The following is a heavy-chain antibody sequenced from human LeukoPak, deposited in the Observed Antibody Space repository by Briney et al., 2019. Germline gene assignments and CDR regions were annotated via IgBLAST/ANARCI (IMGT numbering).Heavy chain of an antibody. Sequence: GGSLRLSCAASGFTVSSNYMGWVRQAPGKGLEWISYISSSGSPIYYADSVKGRFTISRDNAKNSLYLQMNSLRAEDTAVYYCARYCSGGSCYSRFWGQGTLVTVSS. D-gene: IGHD2-15*01. J-gene: IGHJ4*02. CDR3: ARYCSGGSCYSRF. CDR1: GFTVSSNY. V-gene: IGHV3-11*01. CDR2: ISSSGSPI.